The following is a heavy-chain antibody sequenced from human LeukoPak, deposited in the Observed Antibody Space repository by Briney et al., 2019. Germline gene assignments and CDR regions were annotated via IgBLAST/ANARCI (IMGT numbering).Heavy chain of an antibody. CDR1: GFTFSSYS. CDR3: ARDWDSSGYLDS. CDR2: ISSSSSTYI. D-gene: IGHD3-22*01. Sequence: GGSLRLSCAASGFTFSSYSMNWVRQAPGKGLEWVSSISSSSSTYIYYADSVKGRFTISRDNAKNSLYLQMNSLRAEDTAVYYCARDWDSSGYLDSWGQGTLVTVSS. J-gene: IGHJ4*02. V-gene: IGHV3-21*01.